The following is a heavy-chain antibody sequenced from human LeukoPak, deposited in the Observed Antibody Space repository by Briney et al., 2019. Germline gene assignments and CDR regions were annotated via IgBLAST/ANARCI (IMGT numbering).Heavy chain of an antibody. V-gene: IGHV3-30*04. CDR1: GFNLSSYA. CDR3: AREFGHPGGYSYQDY. Sequence: GGSLRLSCAAYGFNLSSYAMHWVRQAPGKGLEWVEVISYDENKKYYAYSVKGRFTISRDNSKNTLYLQLNSLRAEDTAVYYCAREFGHPGGYSYQDYWGQGTLVTVSS. J-gene: IGHJ4*02. D-gene: IGHD5-18*01. CDR2: ISYDENKK.